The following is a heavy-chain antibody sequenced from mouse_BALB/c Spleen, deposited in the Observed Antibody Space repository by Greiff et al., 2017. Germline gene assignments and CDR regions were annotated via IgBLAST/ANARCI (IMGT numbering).Heavy chain of an antibody. CDR3: ARRHGGYAMDY. CDR1: GFSLTSYG. J-gene: IGHJ4*01. Sequence: VQVVESGPGLVAPSQSPSITCTVSGFSLTSYGVHWVRQPPGKGLEWLGVIWAGGSTNYNSALMSRLSISKDNSKSQVFLKMNSLQTDDTAMYYCARRHGGYAMDYWGQGTSVTVSS. CDR2: IWAGGST. V-gene: IGHV2-9*02.